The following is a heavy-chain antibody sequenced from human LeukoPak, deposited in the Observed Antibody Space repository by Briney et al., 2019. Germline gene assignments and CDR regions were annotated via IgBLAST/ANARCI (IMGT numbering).Heavy chain of an antibody. CDR1: GYTFTNYY. Sequence: ASVKVSCKTSGYTFTNYYIHWVRQAPGQGLEWMGLINPTGGSTGYAQKFQGRVTMTRDMSTSTDYMELSSLRSEDTAIYYCARDNSVGDNAWWFDPWGQGTLVTVSS. CDR2: INPTGGST. CDR3: ARDNSVGDNAWWFDP. V-gene: IGHV1-46*01. D-gene: IGHD1-26*01. J-gene: IGHJ5*02.